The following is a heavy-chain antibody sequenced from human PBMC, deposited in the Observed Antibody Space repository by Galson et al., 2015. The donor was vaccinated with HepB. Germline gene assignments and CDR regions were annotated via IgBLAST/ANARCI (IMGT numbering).Heavy chain of an antibody. V-gene: IGHV3-23*01. J-gene: IGHJ4*02. Sequence: SLRLSCAASGFTFTRYALSWVRQIPGKGLEWVSAITGSGRPTHYADSVKGRFTISRDNSKNTLYLQMNSLRAEDTGIYFCAKYSQDIVVVPAAIYADYWGQGTLVTVSA. CDR1: GFTFTRYA. D-gene: IGHD2-2*01. CDR3: AKYSQDIVVVPAAIYADY. CDR2: ITGSGRPT.